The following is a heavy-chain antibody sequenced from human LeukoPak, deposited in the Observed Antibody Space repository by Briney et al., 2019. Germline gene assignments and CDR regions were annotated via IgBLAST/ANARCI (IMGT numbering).Heavy chain of an antibody. CDR2: INTDGSAT. CDR3: AKDRLWNSLDS. D-gene: IGHD1-7*01. Sequence: GGSLRLSCAASGFTFSKSWMNWVRQAPGKGLIWVSRINTDGSATAYADSVKGRFTISRDNAKNTLYLQMNSLKDDDTAVYFCAKDRLWNSLDSWGQGTLVTVSS. V-gene: IGHV3-74*01. CDR1: GFTFSKSW. J-gene: IGHJ4*02.